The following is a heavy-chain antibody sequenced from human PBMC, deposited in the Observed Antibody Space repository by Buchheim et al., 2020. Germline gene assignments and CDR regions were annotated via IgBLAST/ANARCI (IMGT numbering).Heavy chain of an antibody. CDR2: IKRKTDGGTT. CDR3: EKFAWYYYDSSGYYPDY. CDR1: GFTFTNAW. Sequence: EVQLVESGGGLVKPGGSLRLSCAASGFTFTNAWMSWVRQAPGKGLEWVGRIKRKTDGGTTDYAAPVKGRFTISRDDSKNTLYLQMNSLRAEDTAVYYCEKFAWYYYDSSGYYPDYWGQGTL. J-gene: IGHJ4*02. V-gene: IGHV3-15*01. D-gene: IGHD3-22*01.